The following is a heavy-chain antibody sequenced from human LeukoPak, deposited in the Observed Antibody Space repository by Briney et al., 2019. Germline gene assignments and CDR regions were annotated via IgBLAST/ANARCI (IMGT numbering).Heavy chain of an antibody. J-gene: IGHJ6*02. Sequence: GSLRLSCAASGFTFSSYAMHWVRQAPGKGLEYVSAISSNGGSTYYANSVKGRFTISRDNSKNTLYLQMGSLRAEDMAVYYCARGSAYYDFWSGLGTGSYYYYGMDVWGQGTTVTVSS. CDR2: ISSNGGST. CDR3: ARGSAYYDFWSGLGTGSYYYYGMDV. V-gene: IGHV3-64*01. CDR1: GFTFSSYA. D-gene: IGHD3-3*01.